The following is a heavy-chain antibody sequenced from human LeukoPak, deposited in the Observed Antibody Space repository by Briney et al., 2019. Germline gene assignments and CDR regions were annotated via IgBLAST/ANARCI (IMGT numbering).Heavy chain of an antibody. Sequence: ASVKVSCKASRGTFSSYAISWVRQAPGQGLEWMGGIIPIFGTANYAQKFQGRVTITTDESTSTANMELSSLRSEDTAVYYCARDTTQHPKHRYDFWSGYYLSAPYYYYYYMDVWGKGTTVTVSS. J-gene: IGHJ6*03. CDR3: ARDTTQHPKHRYDFWSGYYLSAPYYYYYYMDV. CDR2: IIPIFGTA. CDR1: RGTFSSYA. V-gene: IGHV1-69*05. D-gene: IGHD3-3*01.